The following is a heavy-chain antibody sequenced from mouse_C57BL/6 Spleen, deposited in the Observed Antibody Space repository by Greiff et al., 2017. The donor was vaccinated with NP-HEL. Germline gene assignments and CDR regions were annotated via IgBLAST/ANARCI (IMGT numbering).Heavy chain of an antibody. J-gene: IGHJ2*01. V-gene: IGHV1-52*01. CDR1: GYTFTSYW. D-gene: IGHD3-2*02. Sequence: QVQLQQPGAELVRPGSSVKLSCKASGYTFTSYWLHWVKQRPIQGLEWIGNIDPSDSETHYNQKFKDKATLTVDKSSSTAYVQLSSLTSEDSAVYYCARRAQATGYFDYWGEGTTLTVSS. CDR3: ARRAQATGYFDY. CDR2: IDPSDSET.